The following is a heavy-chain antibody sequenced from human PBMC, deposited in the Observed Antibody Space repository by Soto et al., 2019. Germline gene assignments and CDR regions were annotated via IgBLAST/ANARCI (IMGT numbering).Heavy chain of an antibody. V-gene: IGHV4-38-2*01. Sequence: KASETLSLTCAVSGYSISSGYYWVWIRQPPGKGLEWIGSIYHSGSTYYNPSLKSRVTISVDTSKNQFSLKLSSVTAADTAVYYCARASSSWSLYYYYYGMDVWGQGTTVTVSS. D-gene: IGHD6-13*01. CDR2: IYHSGST. J-gene: IGHJ6*02. CDR1: GYSISSGYY. CDR3: ARASSSWSLYYYYYGMDV.